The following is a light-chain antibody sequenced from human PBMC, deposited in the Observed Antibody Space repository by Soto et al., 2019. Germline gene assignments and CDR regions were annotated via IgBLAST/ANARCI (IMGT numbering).Light chain of an antibody. V-gene: IGKV3-20*01. CDR2: GAS. J-gene: IGKJ5*01. CDR3: QQRYSTPRIT. CDR1: QSFNSIY. Sequence: EIVLTQSPGTLSLSPGERATLSCRASQSFNSIYLAWYQQKPGQAPRLLIYGASSRATGIPDRFSGSGSGTDFTLTISSLQPEDFATYYCQQRYSTPRITFGQGTRLEIK.